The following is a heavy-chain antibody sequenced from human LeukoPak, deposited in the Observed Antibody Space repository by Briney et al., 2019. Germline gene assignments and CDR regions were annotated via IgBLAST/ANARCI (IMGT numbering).Heavy chain of an antibody. CDR1: GGSISSYY. V-gene: IGHV4-59*01. D-gene: IGHD1-14*01. CDR3: ARGGNRLGVDY. Sequence: PSETLPLTCTVSGGSISSYYWSWIRQPPGKGLEWIGYIYYSGSTNYNPSLKSRVTISVDTSKNQFSLKLSSVTAADTAVYYCARGGNRLGVDYWGQGTLVTVSS. CDR2: IYYSGST. J-gene: IGHJ4*02.